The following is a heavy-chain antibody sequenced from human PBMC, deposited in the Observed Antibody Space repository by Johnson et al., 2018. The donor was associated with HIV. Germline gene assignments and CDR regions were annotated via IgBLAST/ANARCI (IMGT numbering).Heavy chain of an antibody. CDR1: GITFSNAW. V-gene: IGHV3-15*01. CDR2: IKSKTDGGTT. Sequence: VQLVESGGGLVKPGGSLRLSCAASGITFSNAWMSWVRQAPGKGLEWVGRIKSKTDGGTTDYAAPVKGRFTISRDDSKNTLYLQMNSLKTEDTAGYYCTTDGRYRSGAGGAFDIWGQGPKVTVSS. J-gene: IGHJ3*02. CDR3: TTDGRYRSGAGGAFDI. D-gene: IGHD6-25*01.